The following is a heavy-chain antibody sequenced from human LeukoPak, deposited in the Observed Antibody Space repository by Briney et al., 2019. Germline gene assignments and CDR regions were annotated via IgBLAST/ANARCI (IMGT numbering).Heavy chain of an antibody. CDR3: ARESLPTFYCSSTSCHFDY. J-gene: IGHJ4*02. CDR1: GFTFSSYA. D-gene: IGHD2-2*01. V-gene: IGHV3-30*01. Sequence: GGSLRLSCAASGFTFSSYAMHWVRQAPGKGLEWVAVISYDGSNKYYADSVKGRFTISRDNSKSTLYLQMNSLRAEDTAVYYCARESLPTFYCSSTSCHFDYWGQGTLVTVSS. CDR2: ISYDGSNK.